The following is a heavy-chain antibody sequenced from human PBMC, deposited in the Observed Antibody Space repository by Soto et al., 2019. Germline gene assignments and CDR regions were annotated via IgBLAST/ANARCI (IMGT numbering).Heavy chain of an antibody. CDR2: IIPALGTA. CDR3: ARPDFGDYWYFDL. V-gene: IGHV1-69*08. Sequence: QGQLVQSGAEVKKPGSSVKVSCKASGGTFSSHTFSWVRQAPGQGLEWMGRIIPALGTATYAQKFQGRVTITADESATTVYMELNSLSSEDTAVYYCARPDFGDYWYFDLWGRGTLVTVSS. J-gene: IGHJ2*01. CDR1: GGTFSSHT. D-gene: IGHD4-17*01.